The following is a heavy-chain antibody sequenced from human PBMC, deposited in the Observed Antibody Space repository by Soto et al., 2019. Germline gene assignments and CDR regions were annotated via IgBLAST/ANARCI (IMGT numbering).Heavy chain of an antibody. V-gene: IGHV1-3*05. Sequence: QVQLVQSGAEEKKPGASVKVSCKASGYTFTSYAMHWLRQAPGQRLEWMGWINAGNGNTKYSQKFQGRVTITRDTSASTAYMELSSLRSEDMAVYYCARSIVVVTAVDYWGQGTLVTVSS. CDR1: GYTFTSYA. CDR3: ARSIVVVTAVDY. D-gene: IGHD2-21*02. J-gene: IGHJ4*02. CDR2: INAGNGNT.